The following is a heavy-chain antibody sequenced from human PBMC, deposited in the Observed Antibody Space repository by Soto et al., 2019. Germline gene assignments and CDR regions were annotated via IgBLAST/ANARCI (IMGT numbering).Heavy chain of an antibody. J-gene: IGHJ5*02. CDR1: GCSISSSNW. V-gene: IGHV4-4*02. CDR2: IYHSGST. CDR3: ARAIAVAVNWFAL. Sequence: PSETLSLTCAVSGCSISSSNWWSWVRQPPGKGLEWIGEIYHSGSTNYNPSLKSRVTISVDKSKNQFSLKVSSVTAADTAVYYCARAIAVAVNWFALWGQGTLVTVSS. D-gene: IGHD6-19*01.